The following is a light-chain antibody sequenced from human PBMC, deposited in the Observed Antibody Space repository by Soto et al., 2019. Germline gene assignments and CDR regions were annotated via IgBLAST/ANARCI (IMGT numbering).Light chain of an antibody. CDR2: GNT. Sequence: QSVLTQPPSVSGAPGQRVTISCTGSSSNIGAGYDVHWYMQLPGKAPKLLIFGNTNRPSGVPDRFSGSRSGSSASLAISGLQAEDEADYYCQTYDKSLGGWVFGGGTKLTVL. CDR3: QTYDKSLGGWV. CDR1: SSNIGAGYD. J-gene: IGLJ3*02. V-gene: IGLV1-40*01.